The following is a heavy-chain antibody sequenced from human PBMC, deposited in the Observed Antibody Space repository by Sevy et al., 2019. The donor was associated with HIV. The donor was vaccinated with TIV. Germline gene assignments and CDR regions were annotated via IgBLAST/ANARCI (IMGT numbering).Heavy chain of an antibody. V-gene: IGHV3-48*01. D-gene: IGHD5-18*01. J-gene: IGHJ4*02. CDR3: ARTKSNTAMVSSDY. Sequence: GGSRRLSCAASEFSFSSYSMNWVRQAPGQGREWVSYISSSSRTMYYADSVKGRFTISRDNATNSLYLQMNPLRAEDTAVYYCARTKSNTAMVSSDYWGQGTLVTVSS. CDR2: ISSSSRTM. CDR1: EFSFSSYS.